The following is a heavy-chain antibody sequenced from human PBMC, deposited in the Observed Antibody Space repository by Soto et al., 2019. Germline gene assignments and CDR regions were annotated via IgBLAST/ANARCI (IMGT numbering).Heavy chain of an antibody. CDR3: ASRVGDSSGYSRDY. D-gene: IGHD3-22*01. V-gene: IGHV1-69*12. CDR2: IIPIFGTA. CDR1: GGTFSSYA. Sequence: QVQLVQSGAEVKKPGSSVKVSCKASGGTFSSYAISWVRQAPGQGLEWMGGIIPIFGTANYAQKFQGRVTITADESTSTAYMELNSLRSEDTAVYYCASRVGDSSGYSRDYWGQGTLVTVSS. J-gene: IGHJ4*02.